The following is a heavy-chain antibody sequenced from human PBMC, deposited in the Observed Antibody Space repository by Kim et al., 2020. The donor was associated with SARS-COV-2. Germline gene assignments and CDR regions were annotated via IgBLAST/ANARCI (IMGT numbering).Heavy chain of an antibody. J-gene: IGHJ4*02. V-gene: IGHV1-2*05. CDR2: IKPDSGVT. CDR1: GYTFTNRY. Sequence: ASVKVSCKTSGYTFTNRYLHWVRQAPGHGLEWRGRIKPDSGVTDYAQRFQGRVTMTRDKSISTVYMELSSLKSDDTVVYYCARGNTETIDYWGQGTLVTVSS. CDR3: ARGNTETIDY.